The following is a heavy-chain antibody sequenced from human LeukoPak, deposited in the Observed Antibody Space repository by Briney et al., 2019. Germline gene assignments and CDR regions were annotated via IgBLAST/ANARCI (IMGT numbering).Heavy chain of an antibody. Sequence: SETLSLTCTVSGGSISTYYWSWIRQPPGKGLEWIGYIYYNGATNYNPSLKSRVTISVDTSKNEFSLKLSSVTAADTALYYCARRTVTNGWFRIDYWGQGSLVIVSS. CDR3: ARRTVTNGWFRIDY. V-gene: IGHV4-59*08. J-gene: IGHJ4*02. D-gene: IGHD6-19*01. CDR1: GGSISTYY. CDR2: IYYNGAT.